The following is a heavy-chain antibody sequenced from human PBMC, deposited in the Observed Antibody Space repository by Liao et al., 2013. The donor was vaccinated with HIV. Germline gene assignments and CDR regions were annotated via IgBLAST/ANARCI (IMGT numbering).Heavy chain of an antibody. CDR2: ITHSGST. J-gene: IGHJ3*01. CDR1: GGSFSGHY. D-gene: IGHD3-3*01. Sequence: QVQLQQWGAGLLKPSETLSLTCAVYGGSFSGHYWSWIRQPPGKGLEWIGKITHSGSTNYSPSLKSRVTISVDTSKNQFSLKLTSVTAADTAVYYCAARITISGVAIPHALDVWGQGTMVAVSS. V-gene: IGHV4-34*01. CDR3: AARITISGVAIPHALDV.